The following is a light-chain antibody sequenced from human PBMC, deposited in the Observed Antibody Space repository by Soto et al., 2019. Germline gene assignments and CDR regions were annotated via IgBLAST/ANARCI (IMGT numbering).Light chain of an antibody. J-gene: IGKJ1*01. CDR3: QQRSDWPWT. CDR2: GGS. CDR1: QSVSTNS. V-gene: IGKV3D-20*02. Sequence: EIVLTQSPDTLSLSPGERATLSCRASQSVSTNSLAWYQQRPGQAPRPLIYGGSSRATGIPDRFSGGGSGTDFTLTIIRLEPEDFAVYYCQQRSDWPWTFGQGTKVDIK.